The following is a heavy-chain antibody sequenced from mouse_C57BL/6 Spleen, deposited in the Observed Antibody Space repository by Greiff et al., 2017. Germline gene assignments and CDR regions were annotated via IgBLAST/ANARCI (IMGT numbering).Heavy chain of an antibody. Sequence: QVQLQQPGAELVKPGASVKLSCKASGYTFTSYWMQWVKQRPGQGLEWIGEIDPSDSYTNYNQKFKGKATLTVDTSSSTAYMQLSSLTSEDSAVYYCARNGASGFDYWGQGTTLTVSS. V-gene: IGHV1-50*01. CDR2: IDPSDSYT. J-gene: IGHJ2*01. CDR1: GYTFTSYW. CDR3: ARNGASGFDY. D-gene: IGHD3-1*01.